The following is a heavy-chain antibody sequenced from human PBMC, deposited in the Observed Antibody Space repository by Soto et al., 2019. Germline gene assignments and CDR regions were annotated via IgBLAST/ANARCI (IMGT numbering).Heavy chain of an antibody. Sequence: GGSLRLSCAASGFTFSSYAMSWVRQAPGKGLEWVSAISGSGGSTYYADSVKGRFTISRDNSKNSLYLQMNSLRAEDTAVYYCANCIAAVDSWFDPWGQGTLVTVSS. CDR1: GFTFSSYA. CDR2: ISGSGGST. J-gene: IGHJ5*02. D-gene: IGHD6-13*01. V-gene: IGHV3-23*01. CDR3: ANCIAAVDSWFDP.